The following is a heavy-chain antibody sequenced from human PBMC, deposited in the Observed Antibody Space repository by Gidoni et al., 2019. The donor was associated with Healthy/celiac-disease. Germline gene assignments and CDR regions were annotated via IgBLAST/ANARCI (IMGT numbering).Heavy chain of an antibody. CDR1: GFTFGDYA. D-gene: IGHD3-22*01. Sequence: EVQLVESGGGLVQPGRSLRLSCTASGFTFGDYAMSWFRQAPGKGLEWVGFIRSKAYGGTTEYAASVKGRFTISRDDSKSIAYLQMNSLKTEDTAVYYCTRETYDSSGYSNPRDAFDIWGQGTMVTVSS. CDR2: IRSKAYGGTT. CDR3: TRETYDSSGYSNPRDAFDI. V-gene: IGHV3-49*03. J-gene: IGHJ3*02.